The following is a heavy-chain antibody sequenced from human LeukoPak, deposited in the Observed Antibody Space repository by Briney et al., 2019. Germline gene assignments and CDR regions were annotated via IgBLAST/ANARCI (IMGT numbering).Heavy chain of an antibody. CDR2: IYGGGST. D-gene: IGHD3-10*01. Sequence: GGSLRLSCAASGFIVSSNYMSWVRQAPGKGLEWVSLIYGGGSTFYADSVEGRFTISRDNSKNTVYLQMSSLRAEDTAMYYCVTGMIRGVPSPSLETWGQGTLVTVSS. CDR3: VTGMIRGVPSPSLET. CDR1: GFIVSSNY. J-gene: IGHJ4*02. V-gene: IGHV3-66*01.